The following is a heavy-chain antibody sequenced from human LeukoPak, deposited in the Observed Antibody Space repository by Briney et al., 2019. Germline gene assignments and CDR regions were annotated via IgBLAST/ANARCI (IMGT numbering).Heavy chain of an antibody. D-gene: IGHD4-17*01. Sequence: GGSLRLSCAASGFTFSSYSMTWVRQAPGKGLEWVSSISSSSSYIYYADSVKGRFTISRDNAKNSLYLQMNSLRAEDTAVYYCARGVDYGDYAFDYWGQGTLVTVSS. CDR1: GFTFSSYS. V-gene: IGHV3-21*01. CDR2: ISSSSSYI. CDR3: ARGVDYGDYAFDY. J-gene: IGHJ4*02.